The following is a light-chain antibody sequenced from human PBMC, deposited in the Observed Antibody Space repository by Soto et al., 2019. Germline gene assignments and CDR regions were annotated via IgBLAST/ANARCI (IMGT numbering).Light chain of an antibody. CDR3: QQYNSYPLT. CDR1: QSISSW. CDR2: KAS. V-gene: IGKV1-5*03. J-gene: IGKJ4*01. Sequence: DIQMTQSPSTLSASVGDRVTITCRASQSISSWLAWYQQKPGRAPKLLIYKASTLESGVPSRFSGSGSGTEFTLTISSLQPDDFATYYCQQYNSYPLTFGGGTTVEIK.